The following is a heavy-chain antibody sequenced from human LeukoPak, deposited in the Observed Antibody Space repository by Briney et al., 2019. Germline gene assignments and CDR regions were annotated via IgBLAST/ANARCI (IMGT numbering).Heavy chain of an antibody. J-gene: IGHJ4*02. CDR1: GGSISSSSYY. CDR2: IYYSGST. Sequence: PSETLSLTCTVSGGSISSSSYYWGWLPQPPGKGLEWIGSIYYSGSTYYNPSLKSRVTISVDTSKNQFSLKLSSVTAADTAVYYCARQPIPLWFGESPSYFDYWGQGTLVTVSS. CDR3: ARQPIPLWFGESPSYFDY. V-gene: IGHV4-39*01. D-gene: IGHD3-10*01.